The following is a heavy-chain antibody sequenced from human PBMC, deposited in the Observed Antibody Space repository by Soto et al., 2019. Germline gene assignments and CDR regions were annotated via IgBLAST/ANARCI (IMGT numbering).Heavy chain of an antibody. CDR2: ISGYNGNT. CDR3: ARESATTHDGFDI. Sequence: QVQVVQSGAEVKKPGASVKVSCKTSGYTFTSYDISWVRQAPEQGLEWMGWISGYNGNTNYAQKLQGRVTMTTDTSTSTAYLELRSLRSDDTAVYYCARESATTHDGFDIWGQGTMVIVSS. V-gene: IGHV1-18*01. D-gene: IGHD4-17*01. CDR1: GYTFTSYD. J-gene: IGHJ3*02.